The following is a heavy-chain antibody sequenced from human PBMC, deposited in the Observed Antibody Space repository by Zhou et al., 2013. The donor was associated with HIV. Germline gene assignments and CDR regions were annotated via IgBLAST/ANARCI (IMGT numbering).Heavy chain of an antibody. CDR1: GYTFPDYD. J-gene: IGHJ4*02. Sequence: QVQLVQSGTEVKKPGTSVKVSCKASGYTFPDYDINWVRQATGQGLEWMGWMNPNSGNTGYARKFQGRLTMTTNTSISTAIMELRSLRSEDTAIYFCARGFIAAAGTPPIHFDYWGPGTVVTVSA. CDR3: ARGFIAAAGTPPIHFDY. D-gene: IGHD6-13*01. CDR2: MNPNSGNT. V-gene: IGHV1-8*01.